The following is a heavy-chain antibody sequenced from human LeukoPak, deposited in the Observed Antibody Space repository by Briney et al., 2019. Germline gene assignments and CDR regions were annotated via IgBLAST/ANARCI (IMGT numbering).Heavy chain of an antibody. CDR2: IYYSGST. D-gene: IGHD6-13*01. CDR1: GGSITSSSYY. V-gene: IGHV4-39*07. CDR3: ARTRQQLVLLFDY. J-gene: IGHJ4*02. Sequence: SETLSLTCTVSGGSITSSSYYWGWIRQPPGKGLEWIGTIYYSGSTYYNPSLKSRITMSLDTSKNQFSLKLSSVTAADTAVYYCARTRQQLVLLFDYWGQGTLVTVSS.